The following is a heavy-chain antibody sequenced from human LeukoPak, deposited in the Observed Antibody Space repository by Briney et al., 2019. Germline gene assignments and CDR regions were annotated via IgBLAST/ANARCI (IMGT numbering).Heavy chain of an antibody. D-gene: IGHD1-26*01. CDR1: GFTFSSYA. CDR3: AREKVGSDV. V-gene: IGHV3-30-3*01. J-gene: IGHJ6*04. CDR2: ISYDGSNK. Sequence: GGSLRLSCAASGFTFSSYAMHWVRQTPGKGLEWVAVISYDGSNKYYADSVKGRFTISRDNAKNSLYLQMNSLRAEDTAVYYCAREKVGSDVWGKGTTVTVSS.